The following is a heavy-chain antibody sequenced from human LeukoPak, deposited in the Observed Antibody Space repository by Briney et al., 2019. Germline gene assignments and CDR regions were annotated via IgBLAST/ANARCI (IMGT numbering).Heavy chain of an antibody. D-gene: IGHD6-19*01. V-gene: IGHV4-4*07. Sequence: SETLSLTCSVSGDSISNYHWSWIRQPAGKGLEWIGQSHSSGRTNYNPPLESRVTVSIDTPENHFSLTIRSVTATDTAIYYCARRDITSGWSFNYWGQGILVTVS. CDR3: ARRDITSGWSFNY. CDR2: SHSSGRT. J-gene: IGHJ4*02. CDR1: GDSISNYH.